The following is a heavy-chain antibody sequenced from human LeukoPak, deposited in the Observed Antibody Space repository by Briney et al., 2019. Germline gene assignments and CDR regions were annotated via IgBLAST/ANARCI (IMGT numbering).Heavy chain of an antibody. CDR1: GGTFSSYA. Sequence: GASVKVSCKASGGTFSSYAISWVRQAPGQGLEWMGGIIPIFGTANYAQKFQGRVTITADESTSTAYIELSSLRSEDTAVYYCARIYDFWSGYSPYYYGMDVWGQGTTVTVSS. V-gene: IGHV1-69*13. J-gene: IGHJ6*02. D-gene: IGHD3-3*01. CDR2: IIPIFGTA. CDR3: ARIYDFWSGYSPYYYGMDV.